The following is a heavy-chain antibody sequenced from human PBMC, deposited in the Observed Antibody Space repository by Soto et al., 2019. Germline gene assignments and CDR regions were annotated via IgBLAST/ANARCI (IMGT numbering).Heavy chain of an antibody. J-gene: IGHJ4*01. V-gene: IGHV1-69*01. D-gene: IGHD6-13*01. CDR2: LIPIFNTA. Sequence: QVQLVQSRAEVKEPGSSVKVSCKASGGRFTHYSFSWVRQAPGQGLVWMGGLIPIFNTANYAQKFEDSVTITADESTSTAYMEVSGLRSDDTAVYFCARGQGQELVQGLDYWGHGTLVTGSS. CDR3: ARGQGQELVQGLDY. CDR1: GGRFTHYS.